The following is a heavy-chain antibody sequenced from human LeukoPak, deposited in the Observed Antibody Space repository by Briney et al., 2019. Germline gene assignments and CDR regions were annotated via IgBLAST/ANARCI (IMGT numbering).Heavy chain of an antibody. CDR3: AKDQGFDYYDSSGYYLDY. J-gene: IGHJ4*02. D-gene: IGHD3-22*01. V-gene: IGHV3-21*01. Sequence: GVSLTLSCAASGFTFSSHNMKWVRQATGKGLEWVSSIRGRGNYIFYAVSVKGRFTISRDSAKNSLSLQMNSLRAEDTSVYYCAKDQGFDYYDSSGYYLDYWGQGTLVTVSS. CDR2: IRGRGNYI. CDR1: GFTFSSHN.